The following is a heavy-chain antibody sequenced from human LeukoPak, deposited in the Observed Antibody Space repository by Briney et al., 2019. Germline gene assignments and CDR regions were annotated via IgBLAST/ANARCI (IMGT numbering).Heavy chain of an antibody. D-gene: IGHD3-16*01. J-gene: IGHJ4*02. CDR2: ISYDGSNK. V-gene: IGHV3-30*03. CDR1: GFTFSSYS. CDR3: ASDWTRGRGEPNGDY. Sequence: GGSLRLSCAASGFTFSSYSMNWVRQAPGKGLEWVAVISYDGSNKYYADSVKGRFTISRDNSKNTLYLQMNSLRAEDTAVYYCASDWTRGRGEPNGDYWGQGTLVTVSS.